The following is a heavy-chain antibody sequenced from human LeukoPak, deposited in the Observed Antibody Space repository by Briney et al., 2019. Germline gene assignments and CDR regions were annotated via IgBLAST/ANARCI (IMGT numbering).Heavy chain of an antibody. CDR3: ARNLFENDY. V-gene: IGHV3-23*01. J-gene: IGHJ4*02. CDR2: ISGSGGST. D-gene: IGHD1-14*01. CDR1: GFTFSSYA. Sequence: PGGSLRLSCAASGFTFSSYAMSWVRQAPGKGLEWVSAISGSGGSTNYADSVKGRFTISRDNSKNTLYLQMNSLRADDTAVYYCARNLFENDYWGQGTLVTVSS.